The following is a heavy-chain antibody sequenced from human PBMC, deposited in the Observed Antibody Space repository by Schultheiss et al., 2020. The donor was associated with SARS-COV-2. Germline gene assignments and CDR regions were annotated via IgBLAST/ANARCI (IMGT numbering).Heavy chain of an antibody. CDR3: ARDRAQGLGMDV. J-gene: IGHJ6*02. CDR1: GYTFSDYY. Sequence: ASVKVSCKASGYTFSDYYMHWVRQAPGQGLEWMGYIHPKNGGTYYAQKFQGWVTMTRDTSISTAYMELSRLRSDDTAVYYCARDRAQGLGMDVWGQGTTVTVSS. CDR2: IHPKNGGT. V-gene: IGHV1-2*04. D-gene: IGHD3-10*01.